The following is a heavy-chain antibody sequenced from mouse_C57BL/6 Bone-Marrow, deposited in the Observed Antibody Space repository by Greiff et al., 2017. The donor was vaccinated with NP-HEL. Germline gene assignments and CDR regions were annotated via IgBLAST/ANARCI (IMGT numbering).Heavy chain of an antibody. D-gene: IGHD1-1*01. CDR2: IYPGNSDT. J-gene: IGHJ1*03. CDR3: TRFDYYGPRNFDV. CDR1: GYTFTSYW. Sequence: VQLQQSGTVLARPGASVKMSCKTSGYTFTSYWMHWVKQRPGQGLEWIGAIYPGNSDTSYNQKFKGKAKLTAVTSASTAYMELSSLTNEDSAVYYCTRFDYYGPRNFDVWGTGTTVTVSS. V-gene: IGHV1-5*01.